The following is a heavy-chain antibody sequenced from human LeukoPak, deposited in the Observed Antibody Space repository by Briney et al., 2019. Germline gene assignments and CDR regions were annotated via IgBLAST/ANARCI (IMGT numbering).Heavy chain of an antibody. CDR2: ISHSGST. V-gene: IGHV4-34*01. D-gene: IGHD2-2*01. J-gene: IGHJ4*02. CDR1: GGSFSGYY. CDR3: ARGYCSSTSCLYYFDY. Sequence: SETLSLTCAVYGGSFSGYYWSWLRQPPGKGLEWIGEISHSGSTNYNPSLKSRVTISVDTSKNQFSLKLSSVTAADTAVYYCARGYCSSTSCLYYFDYWGQGTLVTVSS.